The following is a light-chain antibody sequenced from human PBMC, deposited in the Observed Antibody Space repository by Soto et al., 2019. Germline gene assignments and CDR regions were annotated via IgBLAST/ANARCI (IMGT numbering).Light chain of an antibody. J-gene: IGKJ3*01. V-gene: IGKV3-15*01. Sequence: EIVMTQSPATLSVSQGERATLSCRASQSVSSNLAWYQHKPGPAPRLLIYGASTRATGIPARFSGSGSGTEFTLTISSLPPEDFADYYCQHYNNWPPFTFGPGTKVDIK. CDR2: GAS. CDR3: QHYNNWPPFT. CDR1: QSVSSN.